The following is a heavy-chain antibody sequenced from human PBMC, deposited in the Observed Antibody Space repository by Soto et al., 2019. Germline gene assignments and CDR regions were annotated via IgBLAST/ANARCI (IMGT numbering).Heavy chain of an antibody. Sequence: PSETLSLTCTVSGGSIRNVYWSWIRQPPGKGLEWIGFIFHSGNAKYNPSLKSRVTMSVDTSKNQFSLSLDSVTAADTAVYFCARAHAPRLQFDYCGKGTLVTVSS. V-gene: IGHV4-59*01. CDR1: GGSIRNVY. J-gene: IGHJ4*02. CDR3: ARAHAPRLQFDY. D-gene: IGHD2-15*01. CDR2: IFHSGNA.